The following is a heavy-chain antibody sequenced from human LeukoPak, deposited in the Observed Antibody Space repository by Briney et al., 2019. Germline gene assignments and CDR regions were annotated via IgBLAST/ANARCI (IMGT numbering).Heavy chain of an antibody. Sequence: GGSLRLSCAASGFTFSSHAMTWVRQAPGKGLEWVSGISGSGGSTYYADSVKGRFTISRDNSKNTLYLQMNSLRAEDTAVYYCAKEHGSGSYYVGYWGQGTLVTVSS. CDR2: ISGSGGST. J-gene: IGHJ4*02. D-gene: IGHD3-10*01. V-gene: IGHV3-23*01. CDR3: AKEHGSGSYYVGY. CDR1: GFTFSSHA.